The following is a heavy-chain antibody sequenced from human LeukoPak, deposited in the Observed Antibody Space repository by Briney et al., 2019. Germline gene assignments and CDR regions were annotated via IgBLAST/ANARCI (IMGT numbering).Heavy chain of an antibody. Sequence: RPSETLSLTCAVSGYSISSGYYWGWIRQPPGKGLEWIGSIYHSGGTYYNPSLKSRVTISVDTSKNQFSLKLSSVTAADTAVYYCARQDGGATDWGQGTLVTVSS. CDR2: IYHSGGT. CDR1: GYSISSGYY. J-gene: IGHJ4*02. V-gene: IGHV4-38-2*01. D-gene: IGHD1-26*01. CDR3: ARQDGGATD.